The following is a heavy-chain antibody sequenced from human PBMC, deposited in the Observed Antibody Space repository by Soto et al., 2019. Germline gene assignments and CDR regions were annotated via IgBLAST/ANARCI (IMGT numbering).Heavy chain of an antibody. D-gene: IGHD3-22*01. CDR3: ARHRFPTDSTLDY. Sequence: GESLKISCKGSGYSFASSWIGWVRQMPGKGLEWLGIIYPGDSDIRYSPSFQSQVTISVDKSISTAYLQWSSLKASDTAMYYCARHRFPTDSTLDYWGQGTLVTVSS. V-gene: IGHV5-51*01. CDR2: IYPGDSDI. CDR1: GYSFASSW. J-gene: IGHJ4*02.